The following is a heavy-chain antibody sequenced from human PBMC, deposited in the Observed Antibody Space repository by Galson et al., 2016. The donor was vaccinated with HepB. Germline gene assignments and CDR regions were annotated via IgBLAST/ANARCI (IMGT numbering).Heavy chain of an antibody. CDR2: ISWNGVSR. CDR1: GFKFDEYD. CDR3: ARQYYGSDDGLDV. J-gene: IGHJ6*02. D-gene: IGHD3-10*01. Sequence: SLRLSCAASGFKFDEYDMNWVRQVPGKGLEWVAGISWNGVSRGYADSVRGRFTISRDNAKNFLYLQMNSLRAEDTALYHCARQYYGSDDGLDVWGPGTTVTVSS. V-gene: IGHV3-20*01.